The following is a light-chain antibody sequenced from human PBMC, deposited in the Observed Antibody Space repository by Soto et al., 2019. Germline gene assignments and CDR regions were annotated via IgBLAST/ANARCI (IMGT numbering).Light chain of an antibody. CDR3: CSYAGSHTVV. CDR2: EGS. Sequence: QSALTQPASVSGSPGQSITISCTGTSSDVGSYNLVSWYQQHPGKAPKLMIYEGSKRPSGVSNCFSGSKSGNTASLTISGLQAEDEADYYCCSYAGSHTVVFGGGTKLTVL. V-gene: IGLV2-23*01. CDR1: SSDVGSYNL. J-gene: IGLJ2*01.